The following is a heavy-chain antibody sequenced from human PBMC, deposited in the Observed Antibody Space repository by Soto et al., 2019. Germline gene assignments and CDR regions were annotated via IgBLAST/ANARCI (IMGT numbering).Heavy chain of an antibody. CDR1: GGTFSSYA. CDR3: ARSTGGYGSGHEAADYYYYYGMDV. Sequence: ASVKVSCKASGGTFSSYAISWVGQAPGQGLEWMGGIIPIFGTANYAQKFQGRVSITADESTSTAYMELSSLRSEGTAVYYCARSTGGYGSGHEAADYYYYYGMDVWGQGTTVTVSS. J-gene: IGHJ6*02. V-gene: IGHV1-69*13. CDR2: IIPIFGTA. D-gene: IGHD3-10*01.